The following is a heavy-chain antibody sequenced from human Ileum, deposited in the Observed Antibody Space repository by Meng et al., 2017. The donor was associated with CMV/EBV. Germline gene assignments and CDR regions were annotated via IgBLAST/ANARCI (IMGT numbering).Heavy chain of an antibody. CDR3: ARGPGASTREGFDY. D-gene: IGHD1-26*01. V-gene: IGHV4-4*07. Sequence: QVQLQESGPGQVKPSETLSLNCTVSGGSINNYYWSWIRQSAEKGLEWIGRFYSSDTYNYHPSLNSRVTMSLDTSKNQFSLNLRSVTAADTAIYYCARGPGASTREGFDYWGLGTLVTVSS. J-gene: IGHJ4*02. CDR1: GGSINNYY. CDR2: FYSSDTY.